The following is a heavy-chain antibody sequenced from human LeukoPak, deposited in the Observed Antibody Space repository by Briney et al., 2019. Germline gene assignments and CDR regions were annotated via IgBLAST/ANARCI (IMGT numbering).Heavy chain of an antibody. CDR1: PGSFSGYY. J-gene: IGHJ4*02. CDR3: ARVLPHYYGSGTFFNPRRIFDY. Sequence: SETLSLTCGVYPGSFSGYYWNWIRQPPGKGLEWIGEVDYSGSPTYNPSLKGRISISVDTSKNQFSLMLNSVTAADTAVYYCARVLPHYYGSGTFFNPRRIFDYWGQGIRVTVSS. CDR2: VDYSGSP. V-gene: IGHV4-34*01. D-gene: IGHD3-10*01.